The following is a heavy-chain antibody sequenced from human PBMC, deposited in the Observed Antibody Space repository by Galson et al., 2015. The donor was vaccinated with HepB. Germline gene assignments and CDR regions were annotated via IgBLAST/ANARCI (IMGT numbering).Heavy chain of an antibody. CDR3: ARRRSSGYYAYFQH. V-gene: IGHV4-34*01. CDR2: INHSGST. CDR1: GGSFSGYY. Sequence: AVYGGSFSGYYWSWIRQPPGKGLEWIGEINHSGSTNYNPSLKSRVTISVDTSKNQFSLKLSSVTAADTAVYYCARRRSSGYYAYFQHWGQGTLVTVSS. J-gene: IGHJ1*01. D-gene: IGHD3-22*01.